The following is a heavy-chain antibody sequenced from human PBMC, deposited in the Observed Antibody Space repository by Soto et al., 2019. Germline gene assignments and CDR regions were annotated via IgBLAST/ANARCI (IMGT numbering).Heavy chain of an antibody. CDR2: ISYDGSNS. V-gene: IGHV3-30*04. J-gene: IGHJ6*02. CDR1: DSTCRNYI. Sequence: PGGSMRLSCAASDSTCRNYIMHWVRQAPGKGLEWVAFISYDGSNSNYADFVEGRFTISRDNPKNMLYLQLSSLRPDDTAVYYCAGGDNYYALGVWGQGTTVTVSS. D-gene: IGHD2-15*01. CDR3: AGGDNYYALGV.